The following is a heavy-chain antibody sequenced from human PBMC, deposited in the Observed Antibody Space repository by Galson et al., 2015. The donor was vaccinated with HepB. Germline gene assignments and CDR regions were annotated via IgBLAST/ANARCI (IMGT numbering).Heavy chain of an antibody. CDR2: ISYDGSNK. Sequence: SLRLSCAASGFTFSSYGMHWVRQAPGKGLEWVAVISYDGSNKYYADSVKGRFTISRDNSKNTLYLQMNSLRAEDTAVYYCAKESGGEAVDYWGRGTLVTVSS. J-gene: IGHJ4*02. D-gene: IGHD3-16*01. CDR3: AKESGGEAVDY. CDR1: GFTFSSYG. V-gene: IGHV3-30*18.